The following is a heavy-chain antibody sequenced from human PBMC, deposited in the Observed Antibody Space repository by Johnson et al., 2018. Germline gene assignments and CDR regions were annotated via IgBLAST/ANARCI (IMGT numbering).Heavy chain of an antibody. Sequence: QVQLQESGGGLVQPGGSLRLSCAASGFTFSSYGMHWVRQAPGTGLEWVAVISYDGSNKYYADSVKGRFTISRDNSKNTLYLQMNRLRAEDTAVYYCAKDHLVFQEYFQHWGQGTLVTVSS. V-gene: IGHV3-30*18. CDR1: GFTFSSYG. D-gene: IGHD2-21*01. CDR2: ISYDGSNK. J-gene: IGHJ1*01. CDR3: AKDHLVFQEYFQH.